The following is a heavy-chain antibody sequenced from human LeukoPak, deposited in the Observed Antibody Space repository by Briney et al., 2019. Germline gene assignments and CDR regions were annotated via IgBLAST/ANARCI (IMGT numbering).Heavy chain of an antibody. D-gene: IGHD1-26*01. V-gene: IGHV4-59*01. CDR1: GGSISSYY. J-gene: IGHJ3*02. CDR2: IYYSGST. Sequence: SETLSLTCTVSGGSISSYYWSWIRQPPGKELEWIGYIYYSGSTNYNPSLKSRGTISVDTSKHQFSLKLSSVTAAETAVYYCARGEPHAFAIGGQGKMVTVYS. CDR3: ARGEPHAFAI.